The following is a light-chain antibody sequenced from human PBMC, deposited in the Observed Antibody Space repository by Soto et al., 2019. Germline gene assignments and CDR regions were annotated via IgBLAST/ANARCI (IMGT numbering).Light chain of an antibody. Sequence: QLTQSPSSLSASVGDRVTITCRASQGISSFLAWYQQKPGKAPKLLIYAASTLQSGVPSRFSGSGSGTDFTLTISSLQPEDLATYYCQQLNSYLTFGQGTRLEIK. CDR3: QQLNSYLT. CDR1: QGISSF. V-gene: IGKV1-9*01. CDR2: AAS. J-gene: IGKJ5*01.